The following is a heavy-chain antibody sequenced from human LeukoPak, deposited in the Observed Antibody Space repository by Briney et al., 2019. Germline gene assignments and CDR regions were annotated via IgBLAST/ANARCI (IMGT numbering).Heavy chain of an antibody. CDR1: GGSISSGDYY. V-gene: IGHV4-30-4*01. CDR2: IYYSGST. CDR3: ARLYYDFWSGYLPYFDY. Sequence: KTSQTLSLTCTVSGGSISSGDYYWSWIRQPPGKGLEWIVYIYYSGSTYYNPSLKSRVTISVDTSKNQFSLKLSSVTAADTAVYYCARLYYDFWSGYLPYFDYWGQGTLVTVSS. J-gene: IGHJ4*02. D-gene: IGHD3-3*01.